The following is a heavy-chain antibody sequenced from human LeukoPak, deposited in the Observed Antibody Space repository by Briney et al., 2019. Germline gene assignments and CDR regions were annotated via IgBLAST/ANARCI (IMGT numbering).Heavy chain of an antibody. CDR1: GGTFSSYA. CDR3: ARVFGEYYYYYGMDV. D-gene: IGHD3-10*02. J-gene: IGHJ6*02. CDR2: IIPIFGTA. V-gene: IGHV1-69*13. Sequence: SVKVSCKASGGTFSSYAISWVRQAPGQGLEWMGGIIPIFGTANYAQKFQGRVTITADESTSTAYMELSSLRTEDTAVYYCARVFGEYYYYYGMDVWGQGTTVTVSS.